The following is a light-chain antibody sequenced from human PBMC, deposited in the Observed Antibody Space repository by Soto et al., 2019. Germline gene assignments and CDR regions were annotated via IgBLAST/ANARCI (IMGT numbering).Light chain of an antibody. CDR3: QQYNNWPPGT. CDR2: GAS. CDR1: QSVSSN. V-gene: IGKV3-15*01. J-gene: IGKJ1*01. Sequence: EIVMTQSPATLSVSPGERATLSCRTSQSVSSNLAWYQQKPGQAPRLLIYGASTRATGIPARFSGSGSGTEFTVTISSLQSEDFEVYYCQQYNNWPPGTFGQGTKVEIK.